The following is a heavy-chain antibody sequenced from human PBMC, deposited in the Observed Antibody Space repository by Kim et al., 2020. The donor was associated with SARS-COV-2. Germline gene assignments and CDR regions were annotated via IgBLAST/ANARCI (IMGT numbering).Heavy chain of an antibody. V-gene: IGHV3-23*01. J-gene: IGHJ3*02. CDR3: AKSIPAASDAFDI. D-gene: IGHD6-13*01. Sequence: YADSVKGRFTISRDNSKNTLYLQMNSLRAEDTAVYYCAKSIPAASDAFDIWGQGTMVTVSS.